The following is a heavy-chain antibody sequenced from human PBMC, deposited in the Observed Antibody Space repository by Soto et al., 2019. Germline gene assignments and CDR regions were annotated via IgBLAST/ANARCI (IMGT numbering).Heavy chain of an antibody. CDR3: TTEAYDNSGSLAFDI. CDR2: TYHSGNP. J-gene: IGHJ3*02. CDR1: GDTISTGGYT. D-gene: IGHD3-22*01. Sequence: PSETLSLTCDVSGDTISTGGYTWAWIRQPPGKALEWIGHTYHSGNPYYNPSLKSRVIISVDRSKNQFSLKVRSVTAADTAVYYCTTEAYDNSGSLAFDIWGPGTLSTVSS. V-gene: IGHV4-30-2*01.